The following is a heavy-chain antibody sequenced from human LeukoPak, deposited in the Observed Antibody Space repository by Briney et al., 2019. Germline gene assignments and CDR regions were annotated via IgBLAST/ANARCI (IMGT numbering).Heavy chain of an antibody. CDR1: GFTFSSYG. V-gene: IGHV3-33*01. CDR2: IWYDGSNK. J-gene: IGHJ6*02. CDR3: AREGGSYLTRLDYYYYYGMDV. Sequence: GGSLRLSCAASGFTFSSYGMHWVRQAPGKGQEWVAVIWYDGSNKYYADSVKGRFTISRDNSKNTLYLQMNSLRAEDTAVYYCAREGGSYLTRLDYYYYYGMDVWGQGTTVTVSS. D-gene: IGHD1-26*01.